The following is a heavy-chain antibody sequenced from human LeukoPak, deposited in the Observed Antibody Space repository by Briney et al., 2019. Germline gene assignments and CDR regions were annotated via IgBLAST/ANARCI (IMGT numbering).Heavy chain of an antibody. D-gene: IGHD1-26*01. V-gene: IGHV1-2*02. CDR1: GYTFTGYY. CDR2: INPNSGGT. Sequence: ASVKVSCKASGYTFTGYYMHWVRQAPGQGLEWMGWINPNSGGTNYAQKFQGRVTMTRDTSIGTAYMELSRLRSDDTAVYYCARGRVGATRLDYWGQGTLVTVSS. CDR3: ARGRVGATRLDY. J-gene: IGHJ4*02.